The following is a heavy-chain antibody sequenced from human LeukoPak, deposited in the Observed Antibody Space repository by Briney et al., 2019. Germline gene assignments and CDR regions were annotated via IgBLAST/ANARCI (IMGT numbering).Heavy chain of an antibody. D-gene: IGHD3-16*01. CDR3: AKDLKAVLFAYFDY. CDR1: GFTFSNYA. J-gene: IGHJ4*02. CDR2: VPGSGSST. Sequence: PGGSLSLSCAASGFTFSNYAMSWVRQAPGKGLEWVSTVPGSGSSTSYADSVQGRFTISRDNSKNTLYLQMNSLRAEDTAVYYCAKDLKAVLFAYFDYWGQGTLVTVSS. V-gene: IGHV3-23*01.